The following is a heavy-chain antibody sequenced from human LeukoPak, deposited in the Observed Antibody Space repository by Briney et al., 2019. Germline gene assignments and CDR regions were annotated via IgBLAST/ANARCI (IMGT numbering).Heavy chain of an antibody. V-gene: IGHV4-61*02. Sequence: PSQTLSLTCTVSGGSISSGSYYWSWIRQPGGKGLEWIVRIYTSGSTNYNPSLKSRVTISVDTSKNQFSLKLSSVTAADTAVYYCASSYDSSGYYFGVGAFDIWGQGTMVTVSS. CDR2: IYTSGST. J-gene: IGHJ3*02. CDR3: ASSYDSSGYYFGVGAFDI. CDR1: GGSISSGSYY. D-gene: IGHD3-22*01.